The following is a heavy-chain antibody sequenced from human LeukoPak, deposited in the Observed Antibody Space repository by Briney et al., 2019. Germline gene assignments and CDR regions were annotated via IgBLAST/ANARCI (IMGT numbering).Heavy chain of an antibody. J-gene: IGHJ5*02. CDR3: ARTHCGGGSCDTFDP. CDR2: FYASGTT. V-gene: IGHV4-4*07. Sequence: PSETLSLTCNVFGVSISNYFWSWLRQPAGKGLEWIGRFYASGTTYYNPFLRSRVTLSMDTSKNHFSLKLTSVTAADTAVYYCARTHCGGGSCDTFDPWGQGTLLTVSS. CDR1: GVSISNYF. D-gene: IGHD2-21*01.